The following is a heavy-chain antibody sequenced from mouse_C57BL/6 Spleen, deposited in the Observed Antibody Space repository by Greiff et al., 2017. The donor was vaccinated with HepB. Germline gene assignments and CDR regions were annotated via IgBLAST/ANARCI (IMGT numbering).Heavy chain of an antibody. CDR1: GFTFSSYA. Sequence: DVQLVESGGGLVKPGGSLKLSCAASGFTFSSYAMSWVRQTPEKRLEWVATISDGGSYTYYPDNVKGRFTISRDNAKNNLYLQMSHLKSEDTAMYYCARVPVAYWGKGTLVTVSA. CDR2: ISDGGSYT. V-gene: IGHV5-4*01. J-gene: IGHJ3*01. CDR3: ARVPVAY.